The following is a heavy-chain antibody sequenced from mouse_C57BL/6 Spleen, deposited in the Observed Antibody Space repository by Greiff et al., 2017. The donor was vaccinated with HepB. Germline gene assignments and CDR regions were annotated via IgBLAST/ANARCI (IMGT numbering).Heavy chain of an antibody. V-gene: IGHV1-50*01. CDR1: GYTFTSYW. Sequence: QVQLQQPGAELVKPGASVKLSCKASGYTFTSYWMQWVKQRPGQGLEWIGEIDPSDSYTNYNQKFKGKATLTVDTSSSTAYMQLSSLTSEDSAVYYCARKDSSWYFDVWGTGTTVTVSS. CDR2: IDPSDSYT. D-gene: IGHD1-1*01. J-gene: IGHJ1*03. CDR3: ARKDSSWYFDV.